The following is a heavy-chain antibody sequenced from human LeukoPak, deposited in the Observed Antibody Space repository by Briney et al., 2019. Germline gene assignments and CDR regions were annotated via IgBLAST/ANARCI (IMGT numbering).Heavy chain of an antibody. V-gene: IGHV4-39*01. Sequence: PSETLSLLCTVSGVSISSRSYYWGWIRQPPGKGLEWIGSIYYSGSTYYNPSLKSRVTISVDTSKNQFSLKLSSVTAADTAVYYCARIWIQLWLHYWGQGTLVTASS. CDR3: ARIWIQLWLHY. J-gene: IGHJ4*02. CDR1: GVSISSRSYY. CDR2: IYYSGST. D-gene: IGHD5-18*01.